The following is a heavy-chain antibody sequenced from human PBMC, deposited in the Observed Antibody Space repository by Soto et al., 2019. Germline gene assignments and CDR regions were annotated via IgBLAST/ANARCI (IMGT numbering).Heavy chain of an antibody. CDR3: AREGWDILTGYYYYYYMDV. CDR2: IWYDGSNK. J-gene: IGHJ6*03. Sequence: QVQLVESGGGVVQPGRSLRLSCAASGFTFSSYGMHWVRQAPGEGLEWVAVIWYDGSNKYYADSVKGRFTISRDNSKNTLYLQMNSLRAQDTAVYYCAREGWDILTGYYYYYYMDVWGKGTTVTVSS. V-gene: IGHV3-33*01. D-gene: IGHD3-9*01. CDR1: GFTFSSYG.